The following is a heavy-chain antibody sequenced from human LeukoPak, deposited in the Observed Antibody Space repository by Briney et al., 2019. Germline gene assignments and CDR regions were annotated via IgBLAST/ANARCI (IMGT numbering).Heavy chain of an antibody. CDR1: DGSISSSGYY. V-gene: IGHV4-39*01. J-gene: IGHJ4*02. CDR2: IYYSGNT. D-gene: IGHD5-18*01. Sequence: SETLSLTCTVSDGSISSSGYYWGWIRQPPGKGLEWIGSIYYSGNTYYNPSLKSRVTISVDTSKNQFSLTLGSVSATDTAVYYCASPRGFSYGYFDYWGQGTLVTVSS. CDR3: ASPRGFSYGYFDY.